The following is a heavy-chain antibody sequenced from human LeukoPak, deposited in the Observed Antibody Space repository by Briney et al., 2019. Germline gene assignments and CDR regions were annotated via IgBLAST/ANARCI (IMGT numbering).Heavy chain of an antibody. J-gene: IGHJ5*02. CDR3: ARGGREQLVVGSWFDP. CDR1: GYTFTSYA. D-gene: IGHD6-6*01. V-gene: IGHV1-18*01. Sequence: ASVKVSCKASGYTFTSYAISWVRQAPGQGLELMGWISAYNGNTNYAQKLQGRVTMTTDTSPSTAYMELRSVRSDDTAVYYCARGGREQLVVGSWFDPWGQGTLVTVSS. CDR2: ISAYNGNT.